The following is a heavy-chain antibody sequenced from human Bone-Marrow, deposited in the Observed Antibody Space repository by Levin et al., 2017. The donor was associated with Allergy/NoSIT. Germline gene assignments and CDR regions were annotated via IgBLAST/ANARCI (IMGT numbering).Heavy chain of an antibody. CDR2: IYSGGST. D-gene: IGHD3-22*01. Sequence: GESLKISCAASGFTVSSNYMSWVRQAPGKGLEWVSVIYSGGSTYYADSVKGRFTISRDNSKNTLYLQMNSLRAEDTAVYYCARGGTYYYDSSGPPGAFDIWGQGTMVTVSS. J-gene: IGHJ3*02. CDR3: ARGGTYYYDSSGPPGAFDI. V-gene: IGHV3-53*01. CDR1: GFTVSSNY.